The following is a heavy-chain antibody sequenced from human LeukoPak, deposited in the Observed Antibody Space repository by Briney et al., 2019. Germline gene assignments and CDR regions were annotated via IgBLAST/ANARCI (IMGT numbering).Heavy chain of an antibody. Sequence: SETLSLTCAVYGGSFSAYYWSWIRQPPGKGLEWIGEINHSGSTNYNPSLKSRVTISVDTSKNQFSLKLSSVTAADTAVYYCARGVITIFGVVTNYYYYMDVWGKGTTVTVSS. CDR2: INHSGST. CDR3: ARGVITIFGVVTNYYYYMDV. J-gene: IGHJ6*03. D-gene: IGHD3-3*01. V-gene: IGHV4-34*01. CDR1: GGSFSAYY.